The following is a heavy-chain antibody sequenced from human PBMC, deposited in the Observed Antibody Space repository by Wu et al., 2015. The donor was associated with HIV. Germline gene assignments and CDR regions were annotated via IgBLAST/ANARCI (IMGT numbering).Heavy chain of an antibody. V-gene: IGHV1-8*01. CDR1: GYTFTSYD. CDR3: AMGIMIYGLGEFIPGDY. J-gene: IGHJ4*02. D-gene: IGHD3-16*01. CDR2: MNPNSGNT. Sequence: QVQLVQSGAEVKKPGASVKVSCKASGYTFTSYDINWVRQATGQGLEWMGWMNPNSGNTGYAQKFQGRVTMTRNTSISTAYMELSSLRSEDTAVYYCAMGIMIYGLGEFIPGDYWGQGNAGHRLL.